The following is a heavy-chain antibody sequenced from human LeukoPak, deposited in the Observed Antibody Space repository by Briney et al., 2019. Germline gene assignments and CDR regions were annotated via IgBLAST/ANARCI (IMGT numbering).Heavy chain of an antibody. Sequence: GGSLRLSCAASGFTFRSYAMTWVRQAPGKGLEWVSEISNVATLKYADSVKGRFTMSRDNSKNMLYLQMNSLRAEDTAVYYCAKDQVGIDYWGQGTLVTVSS. CDR3: AKDQVGIDY. J-gene: IGHJ4*02. CDR2: ISNVATL. V-gene: IGHV3-23*01. CDR1: GFTFRSYA. D-gene: IGHD7-27*01.